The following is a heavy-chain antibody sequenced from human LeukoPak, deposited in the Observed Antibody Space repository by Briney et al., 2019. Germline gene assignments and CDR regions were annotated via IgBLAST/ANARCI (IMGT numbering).Heavy chain of an antibody. CDR3: ARDRGSTEFDY. CDR1: GFTFSSYA. V-gene: IGHV3-23*01. J-gene: IGHJ4*02. Sequence: GGSLRLSCAASGFTFSSYAMSWVRQAPGKGLEWVSAISGSGVSTYYADSVKGRFTISRDNSKNTLYLQMNSLRAEDTAVYYCARDRGSTEFDYWGQGTLVTVSS. D-gene: IGHD3-10*01. CDR2: ISGSGVST.